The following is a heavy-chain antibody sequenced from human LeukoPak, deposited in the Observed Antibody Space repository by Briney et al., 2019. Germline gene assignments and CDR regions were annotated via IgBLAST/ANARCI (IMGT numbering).Heavy chain of an antibody. CDR2: IKQDGSEK. V-gene: IGHV3-7*03. CDR3: AKTPLNYYDSSGSMGYFDY. J-gene: IGHJ4*02. Sequence: PGGSLRLSCAASGFTFSSYWMSWVRQAPGKGLEWVANIKQDGSEKYYVDSVKGRFTISRDNAKNSLYLQMNSLRAEDTAVYYCAKTPLNYYDSSGSMGYFDYWGQGTLVTVSS. D-gene: IGHD3-22*01. CDR1: GFTFSSYW.